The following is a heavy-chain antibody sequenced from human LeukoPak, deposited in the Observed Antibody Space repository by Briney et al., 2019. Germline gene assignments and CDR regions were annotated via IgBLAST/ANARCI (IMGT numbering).Heavy chain of an antibody. J-gene: IGHJ6*02. CDR1: GYTFTSYY. V-gene: IGHV1-69*13. Sequence: SVKVSCKASGYTFTSYYMHWVRQAPGQGLEWMGGIIPIFGTANYAQKFQGRVTITADESTSTAYMELSSLRSEDTAVYYCARGYYDFWSGYSPLNYYYYGMDVWGQGTTVTVSS. CDR2: IIPIFGTA. D-gene: IGHD3-3*01. CDR3: ARGYYDFWSGYSPLNYYYYGMDV.